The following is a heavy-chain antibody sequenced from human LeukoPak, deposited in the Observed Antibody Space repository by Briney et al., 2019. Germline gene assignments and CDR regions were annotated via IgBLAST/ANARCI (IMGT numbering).Heavy chain of an antibody. CDR1: GFTFSSYG. CDR2: IRYDGSNK. CDR3: ARDESPYYDSSGPTLDY. Sequence: PGGSLRLSCAASGFTFSSYGMHWVRQAPGKGLEWVAFIRYDGSNKYYADSVKGRFTISRDNSKNTLYLQMNSLRAEDTAVYYCARDESPYYDSSGPTLDYWGQGTLVTVSS. V-gene: IGHV3-30*02. D-gene: IGHD3-22*01. J-gene: IGHJ4*02.